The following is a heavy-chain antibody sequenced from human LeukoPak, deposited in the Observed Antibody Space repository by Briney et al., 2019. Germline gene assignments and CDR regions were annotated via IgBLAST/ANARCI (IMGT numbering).Heavy chain of an antibody. CDR1: GGSISSYY. Sequence: SETLSLTCTVSGGSISSYYWSWIRQPPGKGLEWIGYIYYSGSTNYNPSLKSRVTISVDTSKNQFSLKLSSVTAADTAVYYCARGRGSSPNFDYWGQGTLVTVSS. J-gene: IGHJ4*02. CDR2: IYYSGST. CDR3: ARGRGSSPNFDY. V-gene: IGHV4-59*12. D-gene: IGHD6-6*01.